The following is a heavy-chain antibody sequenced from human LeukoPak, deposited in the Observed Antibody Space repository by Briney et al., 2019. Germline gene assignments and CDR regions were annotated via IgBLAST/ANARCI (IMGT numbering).Heavy chain of an antibody. D-gene: IGHD1-26*01. CDR3: ARGPKWTGSYYYFDY. V-gene: IGHV1-8*01. Sequence: AASVKVSCKTSGYTFPSYDINWVRQATGQGLEWMGWVNPNSGNTGYTQKFQGRVTITRNTSITTAYMELSSLRSEDTAVYYCARGPKWTGSYYYFDYWGQGTLVTVSS. CDR1: GYTFPSYD. CDR2: VNPNSGNT. J-gene: IGHJ4*02.